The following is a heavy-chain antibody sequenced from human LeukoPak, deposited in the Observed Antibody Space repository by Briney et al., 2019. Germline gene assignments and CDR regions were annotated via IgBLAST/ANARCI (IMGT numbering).Heavy chain of an antibody. D-gene: IGHD6-19*01. Sequence: ASVKVSCKASGYTFTSYDIKWVRQATGQGLEWMGWMNPNSGNTGYAQKFQGRVTMTRNNSINTAYMELSSLRSEDTAVYYCAGAGLYYYYMDVWGKGTTVTVSS. CDR3: AGAGLYYYYMDV. J-gene: IGHJ6*03. CDR2: MNPNSGNT. V-gene: IGHV1-8*01. CDR1: GYTFTSYD.